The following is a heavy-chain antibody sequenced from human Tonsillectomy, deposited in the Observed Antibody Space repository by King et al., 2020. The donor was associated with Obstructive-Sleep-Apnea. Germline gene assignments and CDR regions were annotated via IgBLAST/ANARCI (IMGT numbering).Heavy chain of an antibody. CDR1: GYTFTGYY. V-gene: IGHV1-2*04. CDR2: INPNSGGT. Sequence: QLVQSGAEVKKPGASVKVSCKASGYTFTGYYMHWVRQAPGQGLEWMGWINPNSGGTNYAQKFQGWVTMTRDTSISTAYMELSRLRSDDTAVYYCARGAPKGVRYVDWLPGGYYFDYWGQGTLVTVSS. D-gene: IGHD3-9*01. J-gene: IGHJ4*02. CDR3: ARGAPKGVRYVDWLPGGYYFDY.